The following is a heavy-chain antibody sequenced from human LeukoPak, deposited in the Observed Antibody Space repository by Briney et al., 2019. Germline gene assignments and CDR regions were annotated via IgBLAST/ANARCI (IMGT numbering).Heavy chain of an antibody. V-gene: IGHV3-21*01. CDR1: GFTFSSYS. Sequence: GGSLRLSCAASGFTFSSYSMNWVRQAPGKGLEWVSSISSSSSYIYYADSVKGRFTISRDNAKNSLYLQMNSLRAEDTAVYYCARVHSGGGTYYFDYWGQGTLVTVSS. D-gene: IGHD6-19*01. CDR3: ARVHSGGGTYYFDY. CDR2: ISSSSSYI. J-gene: IGHJ4*02.